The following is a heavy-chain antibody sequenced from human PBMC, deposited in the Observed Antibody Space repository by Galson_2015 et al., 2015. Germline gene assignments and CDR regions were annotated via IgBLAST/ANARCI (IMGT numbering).Heavy chain of an antibody. J-gene: IGHJ3*02. CDR3: ARDSGDYGGYDAFDI. CDR1: GFTFSSYE. Sequence: SLRLSCAASGFTFSSYEMTWVCQAPGKGLEWLAYIGYTGSPIYYADSVKGRLTISRDNAKNSLYLQMNNLRAEDTAVYYCARDSGDYGGYDAFDIWGQGTKVTVSS. D-gene: IGHD4-17*01. CDR2: IGYTGSPI. V-gene: IGHV3-48*03.